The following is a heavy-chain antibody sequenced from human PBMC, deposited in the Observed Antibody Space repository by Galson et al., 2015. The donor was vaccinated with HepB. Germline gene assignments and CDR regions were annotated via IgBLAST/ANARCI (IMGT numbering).Heavy chain of an antibody. CDR2: INSDGSSK. Sequence: SLRLSCAASGFTFSSYWMHWVRQAPGKGLVWVSRINSDGSSKSYADSVKGRFTISRDNAKNTMYLQMNSLRAEDTAVYYCARDLPYYDILTGSFGKYFDYWGQGTLVTVSS. CDR3: ARDLPYYDILTGSFGKYFDY. V-gene: IGHV3-74*01. J-gene: IGHJ4*02. D-gene: IGHD3-9*01. CDR1: GFTFSSYW.